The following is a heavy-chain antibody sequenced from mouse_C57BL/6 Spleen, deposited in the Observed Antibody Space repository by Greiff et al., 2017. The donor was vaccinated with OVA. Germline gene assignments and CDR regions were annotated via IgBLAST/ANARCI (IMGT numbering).Heavy chain of an antibody. CDR1: GYTFTSYW. J-gene: IGHJ3*01. Sequence: QVQLQQPGAELVRPGSSVKLSCKASGYTFTSYWMHWVKQRPIQGLEWIGNIDPSDSETHYNQKFKDKATLTVDKSSRTAYMQLSSLTSEDSAVYYCAREGGDPAWFAYWGQGTLVTVSA. CDR2: IDPSDSET. V-gene: IGHV1-52*01. D-gene: IGHD3-3*01. CDR3: AREGGDPAWFAY.